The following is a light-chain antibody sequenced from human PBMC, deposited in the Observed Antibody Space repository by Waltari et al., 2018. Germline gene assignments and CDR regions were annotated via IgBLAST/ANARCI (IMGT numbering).Light chain of an antibody. CDR2: GAS. CDR1: QSVSSSY. J-gene: IGKJ1*01. Sequence: EIVLTQSPGTLSLSPGARATLSCRASQSVSSSYLAWYQQKPGQAPRLLIYGASSRATGIPDRFSGSGSGTDFTLTISRLEPEDFAVYYCQQYGSPAFGQGTKVEIK. CDR3: QQYGSPA. V-gene: IGKV3-20*01.